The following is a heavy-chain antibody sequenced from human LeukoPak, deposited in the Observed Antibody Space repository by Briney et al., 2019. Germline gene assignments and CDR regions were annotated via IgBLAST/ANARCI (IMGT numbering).Heavy chain of an antibody. V-gene: IGHV3-23*01. D-gene: IGHD4-17*01. CDR2: IRPSGDNT. Sequence: GGSLRLSCAASGFTFSSYDMTWVRQAPGRGLEWVSSIRPSGDNTYYGDSVKGRFTISRDNSKNLLYLDMNSLRAEDTAVYYCARGHTAVTRHFDFWGQGTLVTVSS. CDR3: ARGHTAVTRHFDF. CDR1: GFTFSSYD. J-gene: IGHJ4*02.